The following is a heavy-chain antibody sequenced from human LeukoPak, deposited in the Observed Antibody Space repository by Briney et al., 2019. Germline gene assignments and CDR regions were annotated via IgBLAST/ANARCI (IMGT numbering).Heavy chain of an antibody. CDR1: GFTFSNAW. CDR2: IKSKPDGGTT. CDR3: TTSVKWELLQSGNY. D-gene: IGHD1-26*01. J-gene: IGHJ4*02. V-gene: IGHV3-15*01. Sequence: GGSLRLSCAASGFTFSNAWMSWVRQAPGKGLEWVGRIKSKPDGGTTDYAAPVKGRFTISRDDSKNTLYLQMNSLKTEDTAVYYCTTSVKWELLQSGNYWGQGTLVTVSS.